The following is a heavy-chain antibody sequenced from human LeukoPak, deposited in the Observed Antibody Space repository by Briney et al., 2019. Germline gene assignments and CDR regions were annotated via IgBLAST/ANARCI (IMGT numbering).Heavy chain of an antibody. CDR1: GGTFSSYA. CDR2: IIPIFGTA. Sequence: SVKVSCKASGGTFSSYAISWVRQAPGPGLEWMGRIIPIFGTANYAQKFQGRVTITTDESTSTAYMELSSLKSEDTAVYYCAREKRYSYGTAYYFDYWGQGTVVTVSS. D-gene: IGHD5-18*01. J-gene: IGHJ4*02. V-gene: IGHV1-69*05. CDR3: AREKRYSYGTAYYFDY.